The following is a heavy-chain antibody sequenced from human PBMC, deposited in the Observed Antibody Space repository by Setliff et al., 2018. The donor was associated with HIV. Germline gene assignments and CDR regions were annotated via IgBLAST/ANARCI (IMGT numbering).Heavy chain of an antibody. CDR1: GFTFTTYW. V-gene: IGHV3-7*01. D-gene: IGHD3-22*01. CDR3: AGSRGYFVKAD. J-gene: IGHJ4*02. CDR2: INQNGREK. Sequence: GGSLRLSCAVSGFTFTTYWMSWVRQSPGKGLEWVANINQNGREKYYVDSVKGRFTISRDNVKNSLYLQMNSLRGEDTAVYYCAGSRGYFVKADWGQGTLVTVSS.